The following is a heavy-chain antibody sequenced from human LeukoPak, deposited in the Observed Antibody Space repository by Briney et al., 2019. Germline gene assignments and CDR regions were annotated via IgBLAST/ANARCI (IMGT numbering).Heavy chain of an antibody. CDR2: ISSSSSTI. V-gene: IGHV3-48*01. CDR1: GFTFSSYS. D-gene: IGHD3-3*01. J-gene: IGHJ4*02. Sequence: PGGSLRLSCAASGFTFSSYSMNWVRQAPGKGLEWVSYISSSSSTIYYADSVKGRFTISRDNAKNSLYLQMNSLRAEDTAVYYCARSGRAATIFGVVIIPEIFDYSGQGTLVTVSS. CDR3: ARSGRAATIFGVVIIPEIFDY.